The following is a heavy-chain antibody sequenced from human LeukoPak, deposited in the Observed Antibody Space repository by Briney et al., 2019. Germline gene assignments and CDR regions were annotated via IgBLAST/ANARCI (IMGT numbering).Heavy chain of an antibody. J-gene: IGHJ6*02. V-gene: IGHV5-51*01. CDR3: ARGQDTMDV. CDR1: GYSFSIYW. CDR2: IYPRDSDT. Sequence: GESLKISCKVSGYSFSIYWIGWVRQMPGKGPEWMGIIYPRDSDTRYSPSFQGQVTISADKSISTAYIQWSSLKASDTAMYYCARGQDTMDVWGQGTTVTVSS.